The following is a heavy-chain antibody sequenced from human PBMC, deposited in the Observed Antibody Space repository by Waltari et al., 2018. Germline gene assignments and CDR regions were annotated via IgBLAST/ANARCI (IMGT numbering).Heavy chain of an antibody. CDR1: GYSFTNHD. CDR3: ARGTGVHYYYMDV. V-gene: IGHV1-8*03. Sequence: QVQLVQSGAEVKKPGASVKVSCKASGYSFTNHDVNRVRQAPGQGLEWMGWISRASGDTVDAQKFQVRVSITRDTSTSTVYMELSSLGSQNTAVYYCARGTGVHYYYMDVWGKGTTVTVSS. D-gene: IGHD1-1*01. CDR2: ISRASGDT. J-gene: IGHJ6*03.